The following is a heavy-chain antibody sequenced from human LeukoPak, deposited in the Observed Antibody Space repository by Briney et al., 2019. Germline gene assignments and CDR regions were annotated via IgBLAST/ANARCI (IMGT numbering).Heavy chain of an antibody. CDR3: AREWGLESSGYYYAY. J-gene: IGHJ4*02. V-gene: IGHV1-69*13. Sequence: SVKVSCKASGGTFSRFTISWVRQAPGQGFEWMGGITPIFGTANLAQKFQGRVSITADESTSTAFMELSSLRSEDTAVYYCAREWGLESSGYYYAYWGQGTLVTVSS. CDR2: ITPIFGTA. CDR1: GGTFSRFT. D-gene: IGHD3-22*01.